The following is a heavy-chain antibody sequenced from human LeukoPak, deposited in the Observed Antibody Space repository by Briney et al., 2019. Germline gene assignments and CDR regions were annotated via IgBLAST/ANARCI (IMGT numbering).Heavy chain of an antibody. V-gene: IGHV3-48*03. CDR1: GVTFSRYD. J-gene: IGHJ3*02. CDR2: ISRSANII. CDR3: AGDNYKQLDDAFDI. D-gene: IGHD6-13*01. Sequence: GGSLRLSCAASGVTFSRYDMNWVRQAPGKGLEWVSYISRSANIIYYADSVEGRFTISRDNTKNSLYLQMNSLRAEDTAVYYCAGDNYKQLDDAFDIWGQGTMVTVSS.